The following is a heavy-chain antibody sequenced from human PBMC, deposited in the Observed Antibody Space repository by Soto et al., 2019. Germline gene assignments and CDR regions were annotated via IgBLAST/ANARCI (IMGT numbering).Heavy chain of an antibody. CDR1: GAAFNTMT. V-gene: IGHV1-69*01. CDR2: FVPVFGSA. CDR3: VREDDTTGSYSWFDP. D-gene: IGHD3-9*01. Sequence: QVQLVQSGAEVKKPGSSVRVSCKASGAAFNTMTINWVRQAPGQGLEWMGGFVPVFGSATYAQKFQGRVAITAAASTSTFYMELSRLNSEDTALYYCVREDDTTGSYSWFDPWGQGTLVTVSS. J-gene: IGHJ5*02.